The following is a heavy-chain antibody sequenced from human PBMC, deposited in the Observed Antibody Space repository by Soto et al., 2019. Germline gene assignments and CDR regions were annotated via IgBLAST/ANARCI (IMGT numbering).Heavy chain of an antibody. CDR2: IYNSGST. J-gene: IGHJ5*01. V-gene: IGHV4-61*01. Sequence: SETLSLTCTVSGGSMSSGIYYWNWIRQPPGKGLEWIGLIYNSGSTNYNPSLKSRVTISLDTSKTQFSLTLNSVTAVDTAVSYCARXFASWRQGILVTVSS. CDR3: ARXFAS. CDR1: GGSMSSGIYY.